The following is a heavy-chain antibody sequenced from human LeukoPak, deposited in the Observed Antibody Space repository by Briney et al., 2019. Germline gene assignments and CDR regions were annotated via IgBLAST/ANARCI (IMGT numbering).Heavy chain of an antibody. Sequence: SVKVSCKASGGTFSSYAISWVRQAPGQGLEWTGGIIPIFGTANYAQKFQGRVTITADKSTSTAYMELSSLRSEDTAVYYCARDSGADIVVVPAASDYWGQGTLVTVSS. J-gene: IGHJ4*02. CDR1: GGTFSSYA. CDR3: ARDSGADIVVVPAASDY. CDR2: IIPIFGTA. V-gene: IGHV1-69*06. D-gene: IGHD2-2*01.